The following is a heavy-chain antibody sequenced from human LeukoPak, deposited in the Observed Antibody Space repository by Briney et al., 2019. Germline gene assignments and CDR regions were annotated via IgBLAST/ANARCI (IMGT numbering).Heavy chain of an antibody. V-gene: IGHV4-61*01. CDR2: VYYSGST. CDR3: ARVRYGSGSYYFDN. J-gene: IGHJ4*02. CDR1: GGSVSNASYY. D-gene: IGHD3-10*01. Sequence: SETLSLTCTVSGGSVSNASYYWGWIRQPPGKGLDWIGYVYYSGSTNYSPSLQSRVTVSVDTSKNQFSLKLTSVTAADTAVYYCARVRYGSGSYYFDNWGQGTLVTVSS.